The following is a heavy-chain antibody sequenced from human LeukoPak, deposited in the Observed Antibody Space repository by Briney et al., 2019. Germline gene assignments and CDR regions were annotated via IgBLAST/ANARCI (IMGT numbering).Heavy chain of an antibody. Sequence: GGSLRLSCSASGFTFSSYSMNWVRQAPGKGLEWVSSISSSSSYIYYADSVKGRFTISRDNAKNSLYLQMNSLRAEDTAVYYCARAASGRLPDYWGQGTLVTVSS. D-gene: IGHD6-13*01. V-gene: IGHV3-21*01. CDR2: ISSSSSYI. CDR1: GFTFSSYS. CDR3: ARAASGRLPDY. J-gene: IGHJ4*02.